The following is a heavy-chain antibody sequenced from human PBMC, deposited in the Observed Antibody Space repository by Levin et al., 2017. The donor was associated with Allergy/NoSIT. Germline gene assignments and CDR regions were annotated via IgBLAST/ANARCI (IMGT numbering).Heavy chain of an antibody. J-gene: IGHJ5*02. CDR2: INHSGST. CDR1: GGSFSGYY. V-gene: IGHV4-34*01. D-gene: IGHD2-8*01. Sequence: SETLSLTCAVYGGSFSGYYWSWIRQPPVKGLEWIGEINHSGSTNYNPSLKSRVTISVDTSKNQFSLKLSSVTAADTAVYYCARGRGVLSWGQGTLVTVSS. CDR3: ARGRGVLS.